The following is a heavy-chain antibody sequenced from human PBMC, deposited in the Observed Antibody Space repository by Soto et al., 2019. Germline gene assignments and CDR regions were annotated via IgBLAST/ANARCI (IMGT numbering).Heavy chain of an antibody. CDR2: INQDGSEK. CDR1: GFTFSNHW. CDR3: TRDLS. V-gene: IGHV3-7*04. J-gene: IGHJ4*02. Sequence: EVQLVESGGGLVQPGGSLRLSCAGSGFTFSNHWMSWVRQTPGKGLEWVANINQDGSEKYYGDSVKGRFTISRDNAKNSLFLQMNSQRAEDTALYYCTRDLSWGQGTLVIVSS.